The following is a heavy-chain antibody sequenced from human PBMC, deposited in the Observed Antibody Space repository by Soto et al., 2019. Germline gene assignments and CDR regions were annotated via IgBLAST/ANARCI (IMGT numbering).Heavy chain of an antibody. CDR1: GYSIGRGYY. J-gene: IGHJ4*02. CDR3: ARCVSYLIAYFDY. Sequence: ASETLSVTCAVSGYSIGRGYYWGWIRPPPGKGLEWIGSIYHSGSTYYNRSLKSRVTISVDTSKNQFSLKRSSVPAAATAVYYCARCVSYLIAYFDYWAQGTLVTVSS. CDR2: IYHSGST. V-gene: IGHV4-38-2*01. D-gene: IGHD1-26*01.